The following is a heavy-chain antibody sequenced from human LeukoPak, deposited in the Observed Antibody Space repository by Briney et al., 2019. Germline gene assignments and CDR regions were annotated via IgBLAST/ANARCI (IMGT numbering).Heavy chain of an antibody. J-gene: IGHJ6*02. CDR2: INHSGST. V-gene: IGHV4-34*01. Sequence: SETLSLTCAVYGGSFSGYYWSWIRQPPGKGLEWIGEINHSGSTNYNPSLKSRVTISVDTSKNQFSLKLSSVTAADTAVYYCARGGCDFWSGFLRPRDYYYGMDVWGQGTTVTVSS. CDR1: GGSFSGYY. D-gene: IGHD3-3*01. CDR3: ARGGCDFWSGFLRPRDYYYGMDV.